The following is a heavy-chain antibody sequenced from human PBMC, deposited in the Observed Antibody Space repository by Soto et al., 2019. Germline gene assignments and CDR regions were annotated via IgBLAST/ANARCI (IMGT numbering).Heavy chain of an antibody. D-gene: IGHD3-22*01. CDR2: TSFDERYK. V-gene: IGHV3-30*04. CDR1: GFTFTGYA. Sequence: QVQLVESGGGVVQPGRSLRLSCEASGFTFTGYAMHWVRQAPGKGLEWVAITSFDERYKFYAASVKGRFTISRDNSKNTLYLQMASLSPEDTARYFCARDTRGDYDTAAYFDSWGQGALVIVSS. CDR3: ARDTRGDYDTAAYFDS. J-gene: IGHJ4*02.